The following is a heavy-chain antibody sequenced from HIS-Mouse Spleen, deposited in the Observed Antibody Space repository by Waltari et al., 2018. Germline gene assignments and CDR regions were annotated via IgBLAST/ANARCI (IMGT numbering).Heavy chain of an antibody. CDR2: IDWEDNK. V-gene: IGHV2-70*15. D-gene: IGHD6-19*01. Sequence: QVTLRESGPALVKPTQTLTLTCTFSGFSLSTSGMCVSWIRQPPGKALEWLARIDWEDNKYHSTSLKTRLTISKDTSKNQVVLTMTNMDPVDTATYYCARIAEGYSSGWYAFDYWGQGTLVTVSS. CDR3: ARIAEGYSSGWYAFDY. CDR1: GFSLSTSGMC. J-gene: IGHJ4*02.